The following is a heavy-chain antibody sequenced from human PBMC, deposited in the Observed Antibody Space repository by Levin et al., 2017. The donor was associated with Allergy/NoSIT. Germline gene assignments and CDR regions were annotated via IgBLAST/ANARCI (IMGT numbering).Heavy chain of an antibody. CDR2: ISYDGSNK. J-gene: IGHJ4*02. D-gene: IGHD6-13*01. CDR1: GFTFSSYG. Sequence: GGSLRLSCAASGFTFSSYGMHWVRQAPGKGLEWVAVISYDGSNKYYADSVKGRFTISRDNSKNTLYLQMNSLRAEDTAVYYCAKQQLPRVGWHYFDYWGQGTLVTVSS. CDR3: AKQQLPRVGWHYFDY. V-gene: IGHV3-30*18.